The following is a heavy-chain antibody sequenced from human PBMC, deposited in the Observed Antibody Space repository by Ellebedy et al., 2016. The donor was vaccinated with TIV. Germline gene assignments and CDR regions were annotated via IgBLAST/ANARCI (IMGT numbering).Heavy chain of an antibody. V-gene: IGHV1-18*04. J-gene: IGHJ4*02. Sequence: ASVKVSCKTSGYTFTAYYLHWVRQAPEQGLEWMGWISAYTGETRFAQRFQGRITLTTDTSTNTAHMELRSLRSDDTAVYYCTRDMVQGMVARYLWFDYWGQGTLVTVSS. CDR2: ISAYTGET. CDR3: TRDMVQGMVARYLWFDY. D-gene: IGHD5-12*01. CDR1: GYTFTAYY.